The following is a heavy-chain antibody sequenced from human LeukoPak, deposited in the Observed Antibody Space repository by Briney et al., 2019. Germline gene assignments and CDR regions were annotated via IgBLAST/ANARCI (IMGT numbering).Heavy chain of an antibody. CDR1: GYTLTELS. J-gene: IGHJ3*02. V-gene: IGHV1-24*01. CDR2: FDPEDGET. D-gene: IGHD2-15*01. CDR3: ATDYGFWSGGSCTPVRGLAFEWHAFDI. Sequence: ASVKVSCKVSGYTLTELSMHWVRQAPGKGLEWMGGFDPEDGETIYAQKFQGRVTMTEDTSTDTAYMGLSSLRSEDTAVYYGATDYGFWSGGSCTPVRGLAFEWHAFDIWGPRDNGHRLF.